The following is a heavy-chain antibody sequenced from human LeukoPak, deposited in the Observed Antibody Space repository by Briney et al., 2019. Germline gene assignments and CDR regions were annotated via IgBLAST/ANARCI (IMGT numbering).Heavy chain of an antibody. CDR2: IYYSGST. Sequence: PSETLSLTCTVSGGSIRSSNYYWGWIRQPPGRGLEWIGIIYYSGSTYYNPSLKSRVTISVDTSKNQFSLKLSSVTAADTAVYYCASPYGSGKVDYWGQGTLVTVSS. CDR3: ASPYGSGKVDY. V-gene: IGHV4-39*01. J-gene: IGHJ4*02. D-gene: IGHD3-10*01. CDR1: GGSIRSSNYY.